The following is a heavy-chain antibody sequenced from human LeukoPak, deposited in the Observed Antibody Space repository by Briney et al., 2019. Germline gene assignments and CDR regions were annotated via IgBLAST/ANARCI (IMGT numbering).Heavy chain of an antibody. D-gene: IGHD6-13*01. Sequence: PGGSLRLSCAASGFTFSSYWMSWVRQAPGKGLEWAANIKQDGSEKYYVDSVKGRFTISRDNAKNSLYLQMNSLRAEDTAVYYCAREAIAAAGTGMCDYWGQGTLVTVSS. CDR1: GFTFSSYW. J-gene: IGHJ4*02. CDR2: IKQDGSEK. V-gene: IGHV3-7*01. CDR3: AREAIAAAGTGMCDY.